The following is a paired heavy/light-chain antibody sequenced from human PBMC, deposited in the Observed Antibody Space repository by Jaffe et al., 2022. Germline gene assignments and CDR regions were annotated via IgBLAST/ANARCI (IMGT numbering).Light chain of an antibody. CDR3: QQRSDWIT. CDR1: QSVITY. CDR2: DAS. V-gene: IGKV3-11*01. J-gene: IGKJ5*01. Sequence: EIVLTQSPATLSLSPGETATLSCRASQSVITYLAWYQQKPGRAPRLLIYDASKRATGIPARFSGSGSRTDFTLTITSLEPEDFAVYYCQQRSDWITFGQGTRLEIK.
Heavy chain of an antibody. J-gene: IGHJ3*02. CDR2: ISWNSATI. CDR3: AKGLTTVRTADSLDI. D-gene: IGHD4-17*01. V-gene: IGHV3-9*01. Sequence: EVQLVESGGGLVQPGKSLRLSCAASGFTFDDYGMHWVRQAPGKGLEWVSSISWNSATIVYADAVKGRFTISRDNAKRSLYLEMNSLTTEDTALFYCAKGLTTVRTADSLDIWGQGTMVTVSS. CDR1: GFTFDDYG.